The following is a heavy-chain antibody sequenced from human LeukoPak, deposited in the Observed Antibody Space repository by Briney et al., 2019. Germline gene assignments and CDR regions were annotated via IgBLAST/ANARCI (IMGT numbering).Heavy chain of an antibody. J-gene: IGHJ5*02. V-gene: IGHV3-48*04. CDR1: GFTFSSYS. Sequence: GGSLRLSCAASGFTFSSYSMNWVRQAPGKGLEWVSYISSSSSTIYYADSVKGRFTISRDNSRNTLYLRMSSLRAEDTAVYYCEPPLQFLESWGQGTMVIVSS. CDR3: EPPLQFLES. CDR2: ISSSSSTI. D-gene: IGHD3-3*01.